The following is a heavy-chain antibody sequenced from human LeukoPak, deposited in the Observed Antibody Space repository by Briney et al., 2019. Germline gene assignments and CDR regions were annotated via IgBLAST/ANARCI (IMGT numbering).Heavy chain of an antibody. Sequence: SETLSLTCAVYGGSFSGYYWSWIRQPPGKGLEWIGEINHSGSTNYNPSLKSRVTISVDTSKNQFSLKLSSVTAADTAVYYCARKGTIPYFYYSDSSGSRGPFDYWGQGTLVTVSS. V-gene: IGHV4-34*01. D-gene: IGHD3-22*01. CDR1: GGSFSGYY. CDR2: INHSGST. CDR3: ARKGTIPYFYYSDSSGSRGPFDY. J-gene: IGHJ4*02.